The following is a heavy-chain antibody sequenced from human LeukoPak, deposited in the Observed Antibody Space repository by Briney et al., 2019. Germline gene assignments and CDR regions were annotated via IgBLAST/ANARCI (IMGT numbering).Heavy chain of an antibody. Sequence: SETLSLTCTVSGYSISSGYYWGWIRQPPGKGLGWIGSIYHSGSTYYNPSLKSRVTISVDTSKNQFSLKLSSVTAADTAVYYCATTPTYYDFWSGLVGYFDYWGQGTLVTVSS. CDR1: GYSISSGYY. D-gene: IGHD3-3*01. V-gene: IGHV4-38-2*02. J-gene: IGHJ4*02. CDR3: ATTPTYYDFWSGLVGYFDY. CDR2: IYHSGST.